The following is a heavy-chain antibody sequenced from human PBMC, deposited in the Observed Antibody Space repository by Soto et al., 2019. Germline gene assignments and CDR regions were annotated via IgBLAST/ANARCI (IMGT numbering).Heavy chain of an antibody. J-gene: IGHJ1*01. CDR1: GFTFSSYG. D-gene: IGHD1-26*01. CDR2: ISYDGSNK. V-gene: IGHV3-30*18. CDR3: AKGLMWELRGGGYFQH. Sequence: QVQLVESGGGVVQPGRSLRLSCAASGFTFSSYGMHWVRQAPGKGLEWVAVISYDGSNKYYADSVKGRFTISRDNSKNTLYLQMISLRAEDTAVYYCAKGLMWELRGGGYFQHWGQGTLVTVSS.